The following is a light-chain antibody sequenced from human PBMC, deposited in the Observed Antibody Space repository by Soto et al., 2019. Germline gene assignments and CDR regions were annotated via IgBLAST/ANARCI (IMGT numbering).Light chain of an antibody. V-gene: IGLV2-11*01. CDR3: FLSYSGARPVV. CDR2: DVS. Sequence: QSALTQPRSVSGSPGQSVTISCTGTSSDVGGYNYVSWYQQHPGKAPKLMIYDVSKRPSGVPDRFSGSKSGNTASLTISGLQAEDEADYYCFLSYSGARPVVFGGGTQLTVL. J-gene: IGLJ2*01. CDR1: SSDVGGYNY.